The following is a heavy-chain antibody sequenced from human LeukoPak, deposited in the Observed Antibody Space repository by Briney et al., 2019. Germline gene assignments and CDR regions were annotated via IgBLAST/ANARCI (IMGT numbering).Heavy chain of an antibody. J-gene: IGHJ6*04. D-gene: IGHD4-11*01. CDR2: ISYDGSNK. CDR1: GFTFSSYG. CDR3: ARALGTVTHSVDV. Sequence: PGRSLRLSCAASGFTFSSYGMHWVRQAPGKGLEWVAVISYDGSNKYYADSVKGRFTISRDNAKNSLYLQMNSLRAEDTAVYYCARALGTVTHSVDVWGKGTTVTVSS. V-gene: IGHV3-30*03.